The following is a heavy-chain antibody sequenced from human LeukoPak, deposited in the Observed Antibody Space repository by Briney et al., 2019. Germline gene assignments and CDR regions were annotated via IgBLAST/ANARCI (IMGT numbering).Heavy chain of an antibody. CDR1: GGSISSGAYY. D-gene: IGHD2-8*01. CDR2: IYYSGST. CDR3: ARDVSPNGVADY. J-gene: IGHJ4*02. V-gene: IGHV4-39*07. Sequence: SETLSLTCTVSGGSISSGAYYWGWIRQPPGKGLEWIGSIYYSGSTYDNPSLKSRVTISVDTSRNQFSLKLSSVTAADTAVYYCARDVSPNGVADYWGQGTLVTVSS.